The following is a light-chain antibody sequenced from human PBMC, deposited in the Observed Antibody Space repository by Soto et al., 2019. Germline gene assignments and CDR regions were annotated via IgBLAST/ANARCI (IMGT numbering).Light chain of an antibody. Sequence: DIQMTQSPSTLSASVGDRVTITCRASQSISSWLPWYQQKPGKAPKLLIYDASRLESVVPSRFSGSESGTEFTLTVSSLEHDDFATCYCQQYNSYAWTFGQGTKVEIK. CDR3: QQYNSYAWT. V-gene: IGKV1-5*01. CDR2: DAS. CDR1: QSISSW. J-gene: IGKJ1*01.